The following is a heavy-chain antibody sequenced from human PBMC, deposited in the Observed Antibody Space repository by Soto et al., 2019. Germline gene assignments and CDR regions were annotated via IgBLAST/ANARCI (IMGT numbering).Heavy chain of an antibody. CDR3: AREAGIAVAVVYYYYMDV. D-gene: IGHD6-19*01. V-gene: IGHV3-64*01. Sequence: GGSLRLSCAASGFTFSSYAMHWVRQAPGKGLEYVSAISSNGGSTYYANPVKGRFTISRDNSKNTLYLQMGSLGAEDMAVYYCAREAGIAVAVVYYYYMDVWGKGTTVTVSS. J-gene: IGHJ6*03. CDR2: ISSNGGST. CDR1: GFTFSSYA.